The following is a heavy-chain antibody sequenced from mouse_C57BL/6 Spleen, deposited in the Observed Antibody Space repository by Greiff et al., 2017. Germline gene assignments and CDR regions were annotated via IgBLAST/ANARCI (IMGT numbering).Heavy chain of an antibody. CDR2: IDPSDSYT. Sequence: QVQLQQPGAELVKPGASVKLPCKASGYTFTSYWMQWVKQRPGQGLEWIGEIDPSDSYTNYNQKFKGKATLTVDTSSSTAYMQLSSLTSEDSAVYYCARGNWDHYAMDYWGQGTSVTVSS. CDR3: ARGNWDHYAMDY. D-gene: IGHD4-1*01. J-gene: IGHJ4*01. V-gene: IGHV1-50*01. CDR1: GYTFTSYW.